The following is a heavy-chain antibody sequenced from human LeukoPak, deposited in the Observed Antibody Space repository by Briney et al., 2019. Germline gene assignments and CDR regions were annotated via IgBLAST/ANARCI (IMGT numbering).Heavy chain of an antibody. CDR1: GGSISSSSYY. V-gene: IGHV4-39*07. CDR3: ARDLVDTAMVGMNWFDP. J-gene: IGHJ5*02. Sequence: SETLSLTCTVSGGSISSSSYYWGWIRQPPGKGLEWIGSNYYSGSTYYNPSLKSRVTISVDTSKNQFSLKLSSVTAADTAVYYCARDLVDTAMVGMNWFDPWGQGTLVTVSS. CDR2: NYYSGST. D-gene: IGHD5-18*01.